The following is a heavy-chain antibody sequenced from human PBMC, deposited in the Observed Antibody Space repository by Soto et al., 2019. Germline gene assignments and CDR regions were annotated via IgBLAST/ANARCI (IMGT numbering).Heavy chain of an antibody. CDR1: GGTFSSYA. D-gene: IGHD3-10*01. CDR3: ARVWLQGNWFDP. Sequence: GASVKVSCKASGGTFSSYAISWVRQAPGQGLEWMGGIIPIFGTANYAQKFQGRVTITADESTNTAYMELSSLRSEDTAVYYCARVWLQGNWFDPWGQGTLATVSS. CDR2: IIPIFGTA. J-gene: IGHJ5*02. V-gene: IGHV1-69*13.